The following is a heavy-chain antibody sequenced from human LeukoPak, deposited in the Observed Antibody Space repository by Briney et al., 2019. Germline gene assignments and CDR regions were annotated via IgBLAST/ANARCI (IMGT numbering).Heavy chain of an antibody. CDR2: IYYSGST. J-gene: IGHJ4*02. CDR1: GGSISSSSYY. Sequence: SETLSLTCTVSGGSISSSSYYWGWIRQPPGKGLEWIGSIYYSGSTYYNPSLKSRVTISVDTSKSQFSLKLSSVTAADTAVYYCASNGYDSSGYYSDWGQGTLVTVSS. V-gene: IGHV4-39*01. CDR3: ASNGYDSSGYYSD. D-gene: IGHD3-22*01.